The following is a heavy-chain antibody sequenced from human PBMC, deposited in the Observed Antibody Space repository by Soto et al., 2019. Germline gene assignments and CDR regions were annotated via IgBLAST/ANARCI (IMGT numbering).Heavy chain of an antibody. Sequence: QVQLQESGPGLVKPSETLSLTCTVSGGSVSSGSYYWSWIRQPPGKGLEWIGYIYYSGSTNYNPSLKSRVTISVDTSKNQFSLKLSSVTAADTAVYYCARDRRCSSTSCYKTHYYYYGMDVWGQGTTVTVSS. CDR3: ARDRRCSSTSCYKTHYYYYGMDV. CDR2: IYYSGST. V-gene: IGHV4-61*01. D-gene: IGHD2-2*02. CDR1: GGSVSSGSYY. J-gene: IGHJ6*02.